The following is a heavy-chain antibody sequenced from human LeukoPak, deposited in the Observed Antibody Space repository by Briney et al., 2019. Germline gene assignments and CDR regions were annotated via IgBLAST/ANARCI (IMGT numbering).Heavy chain of an antibody. Sequence: GGSLRLSCAASGFTFSGAAMHWVRQASGKGLGWVGRIRSKANSYATAYASSVKGRCIISRDDSKNTAYLQMNSLKTEDPAVYYCTRHGTTYDAFDIWGQGTMVTVSS. V-gene: IGHV3-73*01. CDR3: TRHGTTYDAFDI. D-gene: IGHD4-17*01. CDR1: GFTFSGAA. CDR2: IRSKANSYAT. J-gene: IGHJ3*02.